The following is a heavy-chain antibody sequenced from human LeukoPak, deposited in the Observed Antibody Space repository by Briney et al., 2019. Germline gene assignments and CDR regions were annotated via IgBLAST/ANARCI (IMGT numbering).Heavy chain of an antibody. D-gene: IGHD2-2*01. V-gene: IGHV3-74*01. CDR1: GFTFSSYW. CDR3: ASEGYCSSTSCYDY. J-gene: IGHJ4*02. CDR2: INSDGSST. Sequence: PGGSLRLSCAASGFTFSSYWMHWVRQAPGKGLVWVSRINSDGSSTSYADSVKGRFTISRDNAENTLYLQMNSLRAEDTAVYYCASEGYCSSTSCYDYWGQGTLVTVSS.